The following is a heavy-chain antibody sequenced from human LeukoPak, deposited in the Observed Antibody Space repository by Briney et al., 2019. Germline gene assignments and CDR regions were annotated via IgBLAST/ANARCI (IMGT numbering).Heavy chain of an antibody. J-gene: IGHJ4*02. CDR1: GGSISSSNW. CDR3: ARVGSISWYTERTDY. D-gene: IGHD6-13*01. CDR2: IYHSGST. Sequence: SGTLSLTCAVSGGSISSSNWWSWVRQPPGKGLEWIGEIYHSGSTNYNPSLKSRVTISVDKSKNQFSLKLSSVTAADSAVYYCARVGSISWYTERTDYWGQGTLVTVSS. V-gene: IGHV4-4*02.